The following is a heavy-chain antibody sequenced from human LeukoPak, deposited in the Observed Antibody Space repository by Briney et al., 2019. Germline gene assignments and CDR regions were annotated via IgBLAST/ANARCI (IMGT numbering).Heavy chain of an antibody. D-gene: IGHD4-17*01. Sequence: GGSLRLSCVASGFTFSSYWMSWVRQAPGKGLEWVANIKQDGSEKYYVDSVKGRFTISRDNAKNSLYLQMNSLRAEDTAVYYCARGQNGDYFDYWGQGTLVTVSS. CDR1: GFTFSSYW. J-gene: IGHJ4*02. V-gene: IGHV3-7*01. CDR2: IKQDGSEK. CDR3: ARGQNGDYFDY.